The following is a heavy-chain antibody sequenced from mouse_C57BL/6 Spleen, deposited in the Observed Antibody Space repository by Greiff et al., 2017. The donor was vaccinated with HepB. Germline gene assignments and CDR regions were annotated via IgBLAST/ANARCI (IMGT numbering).Heavy chain of an antibody. CDR1: GYTFTEYT. V-gene: IGHV1-62-2*01. CDR2: FYPGSGSI. CDR3: ARHGSDGYYSYWYFDV. D-gene: IGHD2-3*01. Sequence: VKLMESGAELVKPGASVKLSCKASGYTFTEYTIHWVKQRSGQGLEWIGWFYPGSGSIKYNEKFKDKATLTADKSSSTVYMELSRLTSEDSAVYFCARHGSDGYYSYWYFDVWGTGTTVTVSS. J-gene: IGHJ1*03.